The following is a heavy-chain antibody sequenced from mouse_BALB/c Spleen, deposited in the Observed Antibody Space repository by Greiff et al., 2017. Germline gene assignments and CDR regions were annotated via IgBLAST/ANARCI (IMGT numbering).Heavy chain of an antibody. V-gene: IGHV5-12-2*01. D-gene: IGHD2-1*01. Sequence: DVMLVESGGGLVQPGGSLKLSCAASGFTFSSYTMSWVRQTPEKRLEWVAYISNGGGSTYYPDTVKGRFTISRDNAKNTLYLQMSSLKSEDTAMYYCARHGHGNSAWFAYWGQGTLVTVSA. CDR3: ARHGHGNSAWFAY. J-gene: IGHJ3*01. CDR1: GFTFSSYT. CDR2: ISNGGGST.